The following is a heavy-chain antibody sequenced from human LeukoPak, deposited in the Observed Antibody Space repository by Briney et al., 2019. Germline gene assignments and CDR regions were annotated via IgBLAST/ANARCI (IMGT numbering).Heavy chain of an antibody. CDR3: AKVGYYDSSGYLYYFDY. Sequence: GGSLRLSCAASGFTFSSYAMSWVRQAPGKGLEWVSGISSNGASTYYVDSVKGRFTISRGNSKNTLFLQMNSLRAEDTAVYYCAKVGYYDSSGYLYYFDYWGQGTLVTVSS. CDR1: GFTFSSYA. D-gene: IGHD3-22*01. V-gene: IGHV3-23*01. J-gene: IGHJ4*02. CDR2: ISSNGAST.